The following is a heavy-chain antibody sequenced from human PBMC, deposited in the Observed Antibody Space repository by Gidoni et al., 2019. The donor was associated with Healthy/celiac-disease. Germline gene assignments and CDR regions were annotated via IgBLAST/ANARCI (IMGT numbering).Heavy chain of an antibody. CDR1: GGSISSYY. CDR3: ARARGAKGGWFDP. D-gene: IGHD1-26*01. Sequence: QVQLQESGPGLVKPSETLSLTCTVSGGSISSYYWSWIRQPPGKGLEWIGYIYYSGSTNYNPSLKSRVTISVDTSKNQFSLKLSSVTAADTAVYYCARARGAKGGWFDPWGQGTLVTVSS. V-gene: IGHV4-59*01. J-gene: IGHJ5*02. CDR2: IYYSGST.